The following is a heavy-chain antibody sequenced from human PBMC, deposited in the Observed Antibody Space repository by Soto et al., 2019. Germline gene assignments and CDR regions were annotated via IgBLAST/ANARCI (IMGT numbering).Heavy chain of an antibody. CDR1: GGSISSADYS. D-gene: IGHD6-6*01. V-gene: IGHV4-30-4*01. Sequence: SETLSLTCTVSGGSISSADYSWSWIRQPPGKGLEWIGYIYYSGSTHYNPSLKSRVTISVDTSKNQFSLKLSSVTAADTAVYYCARERPDGARLDPWGQGTLVTSPQ. CDR2: IYYSGST. CDR3: ARERPDGARLDP. J-gene: IGHJ5*02.